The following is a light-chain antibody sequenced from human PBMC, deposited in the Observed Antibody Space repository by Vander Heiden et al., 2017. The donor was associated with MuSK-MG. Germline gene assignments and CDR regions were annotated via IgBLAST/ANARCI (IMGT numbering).Light chain of an antibody. CDR1: QSVSSY. CDR2: DAS. J-gene: IGKJ3*01. CDR3: QQLSNSQT. Sequence: EIVLTQSPATLSLSPGERATLSCRASQSVSSYLAWYQQKPGQAPRLLIYDASNRATGIPARFSGSGSGTDFTLTISSLEPEDFAVYYCQQLSNSQTFGPGTKVDIK. V-gene: IGKV3-11*01.